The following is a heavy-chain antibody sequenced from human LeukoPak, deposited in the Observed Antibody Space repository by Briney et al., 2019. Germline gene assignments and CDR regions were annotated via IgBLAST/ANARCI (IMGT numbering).Heavy chain of an antibody. J-gene: IGHJ6*02. CDR3: AGTVTTSYYYYGMDV. CDR1: GFTFSSYA. V-gene: IGHV3-30*04. Sequence: PGRSLRLSCAASGFTFSSYAMHWVRQAPGKGLEWVAVISCDGSNKYYADSVKGRFTISRDNSKNTLYLQMNSLRAEDTAVYYCAGTVTTSYYYYGMDVWGQGTTVTVSS. D-gene: IGHD4-17*01. CDR2: ISCDGSNK.